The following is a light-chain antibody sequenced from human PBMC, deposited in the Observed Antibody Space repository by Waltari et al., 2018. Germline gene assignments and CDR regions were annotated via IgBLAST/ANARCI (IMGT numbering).Light chain of an antibody. CDR2: GAS. V-gene: IGKV3-20*01. Sequence: LTPSPGTLPLSPGVHATLSSSLSQPVRTTYLTWYQQKPGQAPTLLIYGASIRATGIPDRFSGSGSGTDFSLTISSLEPEDFAVYYCQQCDISPLTFGGGTKVEIK. CDR3: QQCDISPLT. J-gene: IGKJ4*01. CDR1: QPVRTTY.